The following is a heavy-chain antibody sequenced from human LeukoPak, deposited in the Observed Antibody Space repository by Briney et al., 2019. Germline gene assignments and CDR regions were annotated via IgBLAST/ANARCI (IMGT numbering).Heavy chain of an antibody. CDR3: ARGGRSAFDI. CDR2: IFHIGVT. J-gene: IGHJ3*02. Sequence: SETLSLTCAVSGGSISSDHWWSWVRQPPGQSLEWIGEIFHIGVTNYKPSLKSRVSMSVGNSRHQFSLNLRSVTAADTAVYFCARGGRSAFDIWGPGTKVIVSS. CDR1: GGSISSDHW. V-gene: IGHV4-4*02.